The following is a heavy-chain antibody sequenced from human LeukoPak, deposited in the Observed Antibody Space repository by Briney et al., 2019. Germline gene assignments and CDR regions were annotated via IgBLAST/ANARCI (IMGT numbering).Heavy chain of an antibody. V-gene: IGHV1-69*13. CDR3: ARCPLHIVVVPAAIRAPGGYYYYYMDV. D-gene: IGHD2-2*02. CDR2: IIPIFGTA. Sequence: ASVKVSCKASGGTFSSYAISWVRQAPGQGLEWMGGIIPIFGTANYAQKFQGRVTITADESTSTAYMELSSLRSEDTAVYYCARCPLHIVVVPAAIRAPGGYYYYYMDVWGKGTTVTVSS. J-gene: IGHJ6*03. CDR1: GGTFSSYA.